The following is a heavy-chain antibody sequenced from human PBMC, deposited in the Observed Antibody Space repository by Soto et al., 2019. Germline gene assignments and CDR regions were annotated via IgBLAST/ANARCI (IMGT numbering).Heavy chain of an antibody. CDR1: GLTLEIST. V-gene: IGHV3-30-3*01. D-gene: IGHD6-19*01. CDR2: ISYDGSNK. CDR3: ARALYSSGWYDFGY. Sequence: RPLRLSSPSMGLTLEISTMDGAPKARGKELEGVAVISYDGSNKYYADSVKGRFTISGDNSKNTLYLQMNSLRAEDTVVYYRARALYSSGWYDFGYSGKGTLVTVSS. J-gene: IGHJ4*02.